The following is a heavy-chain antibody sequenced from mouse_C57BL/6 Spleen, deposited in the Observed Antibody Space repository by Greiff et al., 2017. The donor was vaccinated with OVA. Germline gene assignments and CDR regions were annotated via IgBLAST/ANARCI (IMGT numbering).Heavy chain of an antibody. CDR2: IDPEDGET. Sequence: EVQLQQSGAELVKPGASVKLSCTASGFNIKDYYMHWVKQRTEQGLEWIGRIDPEDGETKYAPKFQGKATITADTSSNTAYLQLSSLTSEDTAVYYCARGGNYEYYFDYWGQGTTRTVSS. CDR3: ARGGNYEYYFDY. CDR1: GFNIKDYY. J-gene: IGHJ2*01. D-gene: IGHD2-1*01. V-gene: IGHV14-2*01.